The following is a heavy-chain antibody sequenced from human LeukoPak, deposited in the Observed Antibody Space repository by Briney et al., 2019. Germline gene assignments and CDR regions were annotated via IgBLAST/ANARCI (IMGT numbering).Heavy chain of an antibody. J-gene: IGHJ4*02. Sequence: ASVKVSRKVSGYTLTELSMHWVRQAPGKGLEWMGGFDPGDGETIYAQKFQGRVTMTEDTSTDTAYMELSSLRSEDTAVYYCAIGRPRSYYFDYWGQGTLVTVSS. CDR2: FDPGDGET. CDR1: GYTLTELS. V-gene: IGHV1-24*01. D-gene: IGHD1-26*01. CDR3: AIGRPRSYYFDY.